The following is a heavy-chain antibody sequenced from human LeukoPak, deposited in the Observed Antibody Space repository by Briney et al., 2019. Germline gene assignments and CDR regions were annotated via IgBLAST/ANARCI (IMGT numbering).Heavy chain of an antibody. CDR3: AREPAAQIASNWFDP. J-gene: IGHJ5*02. Sequence: ASVKVSCTASGYTFTSYGISWVRQAPGQGLEWMGWISAYNGNTNYAQKLQGRVTMTTDTSTSTAYMELRSLRSDDTAVYYCAREPAAQIASNWFDPWGQGTLVTVSS. V-gene: IGHV1-18*01. CDR2: ISAYNGNT. D-gene: IGHD6-13*01. CDR1: GYTFTSYG.